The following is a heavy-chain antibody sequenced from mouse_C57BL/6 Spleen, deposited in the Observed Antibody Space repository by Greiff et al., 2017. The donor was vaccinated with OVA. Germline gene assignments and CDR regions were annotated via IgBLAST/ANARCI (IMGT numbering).Heavy chain of an antibody. Sequence: QVQLKQSGPELVKPGASVKISCKASGYAFSSSWMNWVKQRPGKGLEWIGRIYPGDGDTNYNGKFKGKATLTADKSSSTAYMQLSSLTSEDSAVYFCAREDDYPYFDYWGQGTTLTVSS. V-gene: IGHV1-82*01. CDR1: GYAFSSSW. CDR3: AREDDYPYFDY. D-gene: IGHD2-4*01. CDR2: IYPGDGDT. J-gene: IGHJ2*01.